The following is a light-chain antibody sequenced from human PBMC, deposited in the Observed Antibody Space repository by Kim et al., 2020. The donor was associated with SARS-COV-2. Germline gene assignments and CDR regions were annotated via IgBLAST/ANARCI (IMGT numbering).Light chain of an antibody. Sequence: DIVLTQSPVTLSVSLGESVTLSCRASLSVGSNLAWYQQKPGQAPRLLIHESSARPTGVPDRFSGSGYGTEFTLSISNLQSEDFGIYYCHQYDRWPRWTFGQGTKVDIK. J-gene: IGKJ1*01. CDR2: ESS. CDR1: LSVGSN. CDR3: HQYDRWPRWT. V-gene: IGKV3-15*01.